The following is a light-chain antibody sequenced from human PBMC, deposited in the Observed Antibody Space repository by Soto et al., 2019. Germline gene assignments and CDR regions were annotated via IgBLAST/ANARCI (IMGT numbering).Light chain of an antibody. CDR3: QRCNSYPRT. CDR1: QRISNW. J-gene: IGKJ2*01. Sequence: DIQMTQSPSTLSASVGDRVTITCRASQRISNWLAWYQQKPGKAPKLLIYKSSSVQSGVPSRFSGGGSGTEFSLTISRLQPDDFATYYCQRCNSYPRTFGQGTKLEIK. CDR2: KSS. V-gene: IGKV1-5*03.